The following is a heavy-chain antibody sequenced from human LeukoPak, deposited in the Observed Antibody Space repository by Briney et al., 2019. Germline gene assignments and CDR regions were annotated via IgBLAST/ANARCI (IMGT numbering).Heavy chain of an antibody. D-gene: IGHD4-17*01. Sequence: SETLSLTCAVYGGSFSGYYWSWIRQPPGKGLEWIGEINHSGSTNYNPSLKSRVTISVDTSKNQFSLKLSSVTAADTAVYNCARGGDYVGDAFDIWGQGTMVTVSS. CDR1: GGSFSGYY. CDR3: ARGGDYVGDAFDI. J-gene: IGHJ3*02. CDR2: INHSGST. V-gene: IGHV4-34*01.